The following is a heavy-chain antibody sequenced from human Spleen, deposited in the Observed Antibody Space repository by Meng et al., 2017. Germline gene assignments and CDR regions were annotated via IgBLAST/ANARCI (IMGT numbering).Heavy chain of an antibody. Sequence: QVQLVQSGAEVKKPGSSVRVSCKASGYTLGSYGICWVRQAPGQGLEWMGWFVNYVDTYPAPKFQGRVTMTTDTHTNTAFMELRSLTSDDTAVYYCASGTPGRSYCDYWGQGTLVTVPS. V-gene: IGHV1-18*01. CDR2: FVNYVDT. CDR1: GYTLGSYG. CDR3: ASGTPGRSYCDY. J-gene: IGHJ4*02. D-gene: IGHD2-15*01.